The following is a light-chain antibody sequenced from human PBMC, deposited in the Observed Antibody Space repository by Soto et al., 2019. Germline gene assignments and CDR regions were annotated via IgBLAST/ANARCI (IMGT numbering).Light chain of an antibody. CDR3: QQYNDWPWT. V-gene: IGKV3-15*01. CDR2: GAS. J-gene: IGKJ1*01. CDR1: QRVSSN. Sequence: EMVMTQSPATLSVSPGERATLSCRAGQRVSSNLAWYQENPGQAPRLLIYGASARATGIPARFSGSGSGTEFTLTISSLQSEDFAVYYCQQYNDWPWTFGQGTKVAI.